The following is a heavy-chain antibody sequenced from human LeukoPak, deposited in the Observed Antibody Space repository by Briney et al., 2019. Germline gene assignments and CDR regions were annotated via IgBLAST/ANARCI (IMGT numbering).Heavy chain of an antibody. Sequence: GASVKVSCKASGYTFTGHYMHWVRQAPGQGLEWMGWINPNSGGTNYAQKFQGRVTMTRDTSISTAYMELSRLRSDDTAVYYCARGLEVCDISTGSITYYFDYWGQGTLVTVSS. CDR3: ARGLEVCDISTGSITYYFDY. V-gene: IGHV1-2*02. CDR2: INPNSGGT. J-gene: IGHJ4*02. CDR1: GYTFTGHY. D-gene: IGHD3-9*01.